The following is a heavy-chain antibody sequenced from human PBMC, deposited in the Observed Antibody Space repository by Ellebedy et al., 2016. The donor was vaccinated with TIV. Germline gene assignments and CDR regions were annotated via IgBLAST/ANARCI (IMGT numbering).Heavy chain of an antibody. J-gene: IGHJ2*01. V-gene: IGHV4-59*08. CDR1: GGSITSYY. Sequence: MPSETLSLTCTVSGGSITSYYWSWIRQPPGTGLEWIGYIYYSGSTNHNPSLKSRVTTSVDTSKNQFSLKLSPVTAADTAVYYCARLIYYGSGSYWYFDLWGRGSLDTVSS. CDR3: ARLIYYGSGSYWYFDL. D-gene: IGHD3-10*01. CDR2: IYYSGST.